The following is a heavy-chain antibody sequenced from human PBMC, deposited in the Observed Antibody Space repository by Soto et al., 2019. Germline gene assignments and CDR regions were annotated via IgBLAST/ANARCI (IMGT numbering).Heavy chain of an antibody. CDR3: ARGGYYDSSGARNYHYYGMDV. CDR2: INTDNGNT. Sequence: ASVKVSCKASGYTFTNSGIIWVRQAPGQGLEWLGWINTDNGNTKYAQHLQGRVTLTTDTSTRTAYMDIRSLRSDDTAIYYCARGGYYDSSGARNYHYYGMDVWGQGTTVTVSS. V-gene: IGHV1-18*01. CDR1: GYTFTNSG. J-gene: IGHJ6*02. D-gene: IGHD3-22*01.